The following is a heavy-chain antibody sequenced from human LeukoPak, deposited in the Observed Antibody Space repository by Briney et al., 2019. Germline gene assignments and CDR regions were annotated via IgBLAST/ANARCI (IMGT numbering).Heavy chain of an antibody. CDR1: GGSFSGYY. V-gene: IGHV4-34*01. CDR3: ARAPAWFDP. J-gene: IGHJ5*02. CDR2: INHSGST. D-gene: IGHD2-2*01. Sequence: SETLSLTCAVYGGSFSGYYWSWIRQPPGKGLEWIGEINHSGSTNYNPSLKSRVTISVDTSKNQFSLKLSSVTAADTAVYYCARAPAWFDPWGQGTLVTVSS.